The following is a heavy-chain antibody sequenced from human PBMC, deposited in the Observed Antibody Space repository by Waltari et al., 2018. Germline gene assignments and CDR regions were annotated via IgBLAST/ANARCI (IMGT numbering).Heavy chain of an antibody. CDR3: ATWTGGSLGAFDN. J-gene: IGHJ3*02. CDR2: IDSGGDT. Sequence: EVQLVESGGGLIQPGGSLGLSCEVSGFTVGNNYIGWVRQAPGKGLEWVSVIDSGGDTYDADAVRGRFTISRDNSKNTLYLQMNSLRVEDTALYYCATWTGGSLGAFDNWGQGTMVTVSS. CDR1: GFTVGNNY. V-gene: IGHV3-53*01. D-gene: IGHD7-27*01.